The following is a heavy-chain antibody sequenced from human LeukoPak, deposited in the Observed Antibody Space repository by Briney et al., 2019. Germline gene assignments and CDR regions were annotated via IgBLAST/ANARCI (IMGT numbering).Heavy chain of an antibody. CDR1: GGSISSGSYY. D-gene: IGHD7-27*01. J-gene: IGHJ4*02. CDR2: IYTSGST. Sequence: SETLSLTCAVSGGSISSGSYYWSWIRQPAGKGLEWIGRIYTSGSTNYNPSLKSRVTISVDTSKNQFSLKLSSVTAADTAVYYCARGHDAGVYWGQGTLVTVSS. V-gene: IGHV4-61*02. CDR3: ARGHDAGVY.